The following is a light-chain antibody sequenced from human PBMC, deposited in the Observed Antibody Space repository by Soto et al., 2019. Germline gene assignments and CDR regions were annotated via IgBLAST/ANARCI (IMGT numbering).Light chain of an antibody. J-gene: IGKJ1*01. Sequence: EIVLTQSPGTLSLSPGERATLSCRASQSVSSSNLAWYQQKPGQAPRLLIYDASNRATGIPDRFSGSGSGTDFTLTISRLEPEDFAVYYCQQYGSSPQTFGQGTKVDIK. CDR2: DAS. CDR1: QSVSSSN. V-gene: IGKV3-20*01. CDR3: QQYGSSPQT.